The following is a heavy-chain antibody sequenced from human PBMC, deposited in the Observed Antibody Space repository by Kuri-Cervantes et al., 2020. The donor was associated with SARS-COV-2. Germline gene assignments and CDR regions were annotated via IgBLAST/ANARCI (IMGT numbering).Heavy chain of an antibody. CDR3: AKALSGCAGDCPTR. J-gene: IGHJ4*02. Sequence: GESLKISCAASGFTFTTYAMTWVRQAPGKGLEWVSDITGSGGATRYADSVKGRFTISRDNSKNTLYLQMNSLRAEDTAVYYCAKALSGCAGDCPTRWGQGTLVTVSS. D-gene: IGHD2-21*01. CDR1: GFTFTTYA. CDR2: ITGSGGAT. V-gene: IGHV3-23*01.